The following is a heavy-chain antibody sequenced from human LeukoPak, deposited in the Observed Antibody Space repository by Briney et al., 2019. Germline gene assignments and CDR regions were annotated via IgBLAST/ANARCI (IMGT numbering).Heavy chain of an antibody. CDR1: GFTFSSYA. CDR2: ISGSGGRT. D-gene: IGHD3-22*01. Sequence: GGSLRLSCAASGFTFSSYAMSWVRQAPGKGLEWVSAISGSGGRTYYADSVKGRFTISRDNSKNTLYLQMNSLRAEDTAVYYCAILTAYYYDRSGLFDYWGQGTLVTVSS. CDR3: AILTAYYYDRSGLFDY. V-gene: IGHV3-23*01. J-gene: IGHJ4*02.